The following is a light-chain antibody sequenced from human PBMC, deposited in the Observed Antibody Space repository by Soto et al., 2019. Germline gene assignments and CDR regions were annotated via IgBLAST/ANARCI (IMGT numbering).Light chain of an antibody. V-gene: IGKV2D-30*01. Sequence: DVVMTQSPLSLPVTLGQPASISCRSSQSRVYSDGNTYLNWYQQRLGQSPRRLIYKVSNWDSGVPYRFSGSGSVTDFTLKISSVDAEHVGVYYCRHATRLPYTFGQGTKPESK. CDR1: QSRVYSDGNTY. CDR2: KVS. CDR3: RHATRLPYT. J-gene: IGKJ2*01.